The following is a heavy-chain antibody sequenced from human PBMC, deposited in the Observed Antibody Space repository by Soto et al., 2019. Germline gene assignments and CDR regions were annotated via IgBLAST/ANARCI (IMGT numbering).Heavy chain of an antibody. D-gene: IGHD2-2*01. CDR2: INHSGST. V-gene: IGHV4-34*01. Sequence: QVQLQQWGAGLLKPSETLSLTCAVYGGSFSGYYWSWIRQPPGKGLEWIGEINHSGSTNYNPSLKSRVTISVDTSKIQFSLKLSYVTAADTAVYYCARRADLDIVVVPNYYFDYWGQGTLVTVSS. CDR1: GGSFSGYY. J-gene: IGHJ4*02. CDR3: ARRADLDIVVVPNYYFDY.